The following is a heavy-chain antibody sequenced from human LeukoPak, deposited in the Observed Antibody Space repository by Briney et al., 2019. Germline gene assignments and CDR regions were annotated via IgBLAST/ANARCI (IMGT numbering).Heavy chain of an antibody. Sequence: PSETLSLTCIVSDDPISRSSYYWGWIRQPPGKGLEWIGIIDYSGTTDYNPSLKSRVTMSVDTPKNQFSLKLSSVTAADTAVYYCARDLNLRDSRIMITFGGVIVTTLGYWGQGTLVTVSS. CDR3: ARDLNLRDSRIMITFGGVIVTTLGY. J-gene: IGHJ4*02. D-gene: IGHD3-16*02. CDR1: DDPISRSSYY. CDR2: IDYSGTT. V-gene: IGHV4-39*07.